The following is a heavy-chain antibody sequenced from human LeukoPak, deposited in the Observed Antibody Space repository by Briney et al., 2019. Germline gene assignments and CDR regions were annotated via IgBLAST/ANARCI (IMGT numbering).Heavy chain of an antibody. CDR3: ARDRTGTFDF. Sequence: GGSLRLSCGASGFXFSSYSINWVRQAPGKGLEWVSSISSSSSYIYYADSVKGRFTIARDNSKNTLYLQMNSLRAEDTAVFYCARDRTGTFDFWGQGTLVTVSS. D-gene: IGHD3/OR15-3a*01. CDR1: GFXFSSYS. V-gene: IGHV3-21*01. J-gene: IGHJ4*02. CDR2: ISSSSSYI.